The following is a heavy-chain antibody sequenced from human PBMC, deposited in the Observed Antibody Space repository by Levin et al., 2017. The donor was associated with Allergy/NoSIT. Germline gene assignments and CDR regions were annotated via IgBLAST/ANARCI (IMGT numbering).Heavy chain of an antibody. CDR3: ARDPGGGYDFFDY. CDR1: GGSISSGGYY. CDR2: IYYSGST. D-gene: IGHD5-12*01. Sequence: LRLSCTVSGGSISSGGYYWSWIRQHPGKGLEWIGYIYYSGSTYYNPSLKSRVTISVDTSKNQFSLKLSSVTAADTAVYYCARDPGGGYDFFDYWGQGTLVTVSS. V-gene: IGHV4-31*03. J-gene: IGHJ4*02.